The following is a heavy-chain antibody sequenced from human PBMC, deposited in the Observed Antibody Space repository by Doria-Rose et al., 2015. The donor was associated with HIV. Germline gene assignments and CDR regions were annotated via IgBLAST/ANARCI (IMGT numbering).Heavy chain of an antibody. CDR2: IFSNDER. Sequence: QESGPVLVKPTETLTLTCTVSGVSLSSPGMGVSWIRQPPGKALEWLANIFSNDERSYKTSLKSRLTISRGTSKSQVVLTMTAMDPVDTATYYCARIKSSRWYHKYYFDFWGQGTLVIVSA. CDR3: ARIKSSRWYHKYYFDF. D-gene: IGHD6-13*01. CDR1: GVSLSSPGMG. J-gene: IGHJ4*02. V-gene: IGHV2-26*01.